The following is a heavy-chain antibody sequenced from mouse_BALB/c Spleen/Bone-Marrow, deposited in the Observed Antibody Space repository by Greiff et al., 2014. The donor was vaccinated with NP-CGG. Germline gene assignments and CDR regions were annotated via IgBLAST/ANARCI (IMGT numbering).Heavy chain of an antibody. CDR2: ISSGGSNT. V-gene: IGHV5-6*02. Sequence: EVKLEESGGDLVKPGGSLKLSCAASGFTFSSYGMPWGRQTSDKRLEWVATISSGGSNTYHPDSVKGRFTISRDNAKNTLYLQMSSLKSEDTAMYYCARHQRYYAMDYWGQGTSVTVSS. CDR1: GFTFSSYG. CDR3: ARHQRYYAMDY. J-gene: IGHJ4*01.